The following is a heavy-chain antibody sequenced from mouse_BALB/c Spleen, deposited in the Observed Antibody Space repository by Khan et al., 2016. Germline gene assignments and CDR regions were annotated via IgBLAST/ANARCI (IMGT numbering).Heavy chain of an antibody. Sequence: EVKLLESGGGLVQPGGSLKLSCAASGFDFSRYWMSWVRQAPGKGLEWIGEINPDSSTINYTPSLTDKFIISRANAKNTLYMQMSKVSSEDTELYDSEKQEDYAIDYWGQGTTVTVSS. CDR3: EKQEDYAIDY. CDR2: INPDSSTI. CDR1: GFDFSRYW. J-gene: IGHJ4*01. V-gene: IGHV4-1*02.